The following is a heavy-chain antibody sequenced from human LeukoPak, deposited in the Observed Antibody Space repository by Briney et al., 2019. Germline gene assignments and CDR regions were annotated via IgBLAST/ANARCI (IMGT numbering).Heavy chain of an antibody. CDR1: GFSFSSYG. CDR3: AKGHDYELDY. Sequence: GGSLRLSCAASGFSFSSYGMYWVRQAPGKGLEWVAFIRYDGSNKYYADSVKGRFSFSRDNSKNTLYLQMSSLRAEDTAVYYCAKGHDYELDYWGQGTLVTVAS. J-gene: IGHJ4*02. V-gene: IGHV3-30*02. CDR2: IRYDGSNK. D-gene: IGHD3-22*01.